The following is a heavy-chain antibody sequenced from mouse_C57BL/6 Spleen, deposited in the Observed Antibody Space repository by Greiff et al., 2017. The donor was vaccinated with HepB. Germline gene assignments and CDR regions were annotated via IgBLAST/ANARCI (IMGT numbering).Heavy chain of an antibody. Sequence: QVQLQQSGPELVKPGASVKLSCKASGYTFTSYDINWVKQRPGQGLEWIGWIYPRDGSTKYNEKFKGKATLTVDTSSSTAYMELHSLTSEDSAVYFCARREDDYDGAWFAYWGQGTLVTVSA. J-gene: IGHJ3*01. CDR1: GYTFTSYD. D-gene: IGHD2-4*01. CDR3: ARREDDYDGAWFAY. V-gene: IGHV1-85*01. CDR2: IYPRDGST.